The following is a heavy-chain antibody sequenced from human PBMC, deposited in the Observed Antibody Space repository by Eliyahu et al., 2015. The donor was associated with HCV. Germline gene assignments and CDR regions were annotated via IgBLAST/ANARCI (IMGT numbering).Heavy chain of an antibody. V-gene: IGHV4-34*01. Sequence: QVQLQQWGAGLLKPSETLSLTCAVYGGSFSGYYWSWIRQPPGKGLEWIGEINHSGSTNYNPSLKSRVTISVDTSKNQFSLKLSSVTAADTAVYYCARGVGGWLQFPGLMHYFDYWGQGTLVTVSS. CDR1: GGSFSGYY. CDR3: ARGVGGWLQFPGLMHYFDY. CDR2: INHSGST. J-gene: IGHJ4*02. D-gene: IGHD5-24*01.